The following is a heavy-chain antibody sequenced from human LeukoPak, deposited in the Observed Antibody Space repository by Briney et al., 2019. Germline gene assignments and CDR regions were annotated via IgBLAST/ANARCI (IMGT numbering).Heavy chain of an antibody. D-gene: IGHD5-12*01. CDR3: ARVSGYDWESSYDY. CDR2: IYESGSA. J-gene: IGHJ4*02. Sequence: SETLSLTCSVSGASISGYYWNWIRQPPGKGLEWIAYIYESGSANYNPSLRSRVTISVDTSKNQFSLKLSSVTAADTAVYYCARVSGYDWESSYDYWGQGTLDTVSS. V-gene: IGHV4-59*01. CDR1: GASISGYY.